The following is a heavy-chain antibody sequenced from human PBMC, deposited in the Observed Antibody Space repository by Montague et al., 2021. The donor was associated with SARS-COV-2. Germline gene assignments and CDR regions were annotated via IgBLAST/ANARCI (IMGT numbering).Heavy chain of an antibody. CDR2: ICTSGST. Sequence: SETLSLTCTVSGDSISSYFWNWVRQTAGKGLEWIGRICTSGSTNYNPSLKSRVTVSVDTSKNQFSLSLTSVTAADTAVYYCEGGIVSPEDGMDDWGQGTTVTVSS. V-gene: IGHV4-4*07. CDR1: GDSISSYF. J-gene: IGHJ6*02. D-gene: IGHD2-21*01. CDR3: EGGIVSPEDGMDD.